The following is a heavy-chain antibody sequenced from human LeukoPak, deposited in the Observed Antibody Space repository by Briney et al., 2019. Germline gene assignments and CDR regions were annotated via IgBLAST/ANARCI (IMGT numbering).Heavy chain of an antibody. J-gene: IGHJ3*02. V-gene: IGHV3-33*01. CDR1: GFTFSSYG. D-gene: IGHD2-15*01. CDR2: IWYDGSNK. Sequence: GRSLRLSCAASGFTFSSYGMHWVRQAPGKGLEWVAVIWYDGSNKYYADSVKGRFTISRDNSKNTLYLQMNSLRAEDTAVYYCARLYCSGGSCYSGDGFDIWGQGTMVTVSS. CDR3: ARLYCSGGSCYSGDGFDI.